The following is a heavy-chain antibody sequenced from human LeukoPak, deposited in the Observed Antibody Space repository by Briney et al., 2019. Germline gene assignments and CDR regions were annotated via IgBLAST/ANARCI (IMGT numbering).Heavy chain of an antibody. J-gene: IGHJ6*03. CDR1: GFTFSSYS. CDR3: ARGVAAAGYMDV. Sequence: GGSLRLSCAASGFTFSSYSMNWVRQAPGKGLEWVSSISSSSSYIYYADSVKGRFTISRDNAKNSLYLQMNSLRAEDTAVYYCARGVAAAGYMDVWGKGTTVTVSS. V-gene: IGHV3-21*01. CDR2: ISSSSSYI. D-gene: IGHD6-13*01.